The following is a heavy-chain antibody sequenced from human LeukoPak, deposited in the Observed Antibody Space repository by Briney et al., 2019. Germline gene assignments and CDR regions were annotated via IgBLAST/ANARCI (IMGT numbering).Heavy chain of an antibody. CDR1: GGSISSSSYY. D-gene: IGHD1-26*01. V-gene: IGHV4-39*01. CDR2: IYYSGST. CDR3: ARSKVGATPGDAFDI. J-gene: IGHJ3*02. Sequence: PSETLSLTCTVSGGSISSSSYYWGWIRQPPGKGLEWIGSIYYSGSTYYNPSLKSRVTISVDTSKNQFSLKLSSVTAADTAVYYCARSKVGATPGDAFDIWGQGTMVTVSS.